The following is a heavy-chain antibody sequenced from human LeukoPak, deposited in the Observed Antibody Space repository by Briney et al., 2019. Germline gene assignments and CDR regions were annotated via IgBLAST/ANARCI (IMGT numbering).Heavy chain of an antibody. Sequence: GGSLRLSYAASGFTFSSYSMNWVRQAPGKGLEWVSSISSSSSYIYYADSVKGRFTISRDNAKNSLYLQMNSLRAEDTAVYYCARDFYFDWFSQFDYWGQGTLVTVSS. V-gene: IGHV3-21*01. J-gene: IGHJ4*02. CDR2: ISSSSSYI. CDR3: ARDFYFDWFSQFDY. CDR1: GFTFSSYS. D-gene: IGHD3-9*01.